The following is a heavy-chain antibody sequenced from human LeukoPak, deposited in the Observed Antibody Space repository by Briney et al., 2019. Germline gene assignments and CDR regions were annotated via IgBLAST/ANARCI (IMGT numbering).Heavy chain of an antibody. Sequence: SQTLSLTCTVSGGSISSGSYYWSWIRQPPGKGLEWIVYVYYSGSTNYNPSLKSRVTISVDTSKNQFSLKLSSVTAADTAVYYCARFPGGLRAYSSSWYDGYYFDYWGQGTLVTVSS. CDR2: VYYSGST. V-gene: IGHV4-61*01. D-gene: IGHD6-13*01. CDR3: ARFPGGLRAYSSSWYDGYYFDY. J-gene: IGHJ4*02. CDR1: GGSISSGSYY.